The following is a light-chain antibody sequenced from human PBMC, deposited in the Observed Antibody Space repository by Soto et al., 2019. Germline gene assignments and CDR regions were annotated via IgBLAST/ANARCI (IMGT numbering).Light chain of an antibody. Sequence: EIVLTQSPATLSLSPGERATLSCRASQSVSSYLAWYQQKPGQAPRLLIYDASNRATGIPARFSGSGSGTDFYRPISSLVTEDVAVYHCKESGSSQTVGQVTKA. CDR1: QSVSSY. J-gene: IGKJ1*01. V-gene: IGKV3-11*01. CDR3: KESGSSQT. CDR2: DAS.